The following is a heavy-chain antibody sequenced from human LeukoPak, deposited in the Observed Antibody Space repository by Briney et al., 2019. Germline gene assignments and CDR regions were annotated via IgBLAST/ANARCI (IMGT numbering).Heavy chain of an antibody. CDR2: ISSSSSTI. CDR1: GFTFSSYS. CDR3: ARDLTVNWFDP. V-gene: IGHV3-48*04. J-gene: IGHJ5*02. Sequence: QPGGSLRLSCAASGFTFSSYSMNWVRQAPGKGLEWVSYISSSSSTIYYADSVKGRFTISRDNAKNSLYLQMNSLRAEDTAVYYCARDLTVNWFDPWGQGTLVTVSS. D-gene: IGHD4-11*01.